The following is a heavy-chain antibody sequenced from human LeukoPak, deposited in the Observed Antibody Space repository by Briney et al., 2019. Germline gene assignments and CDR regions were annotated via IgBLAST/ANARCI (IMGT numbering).Heavy chain of an antibody. CDR2: ISSSSSYI. D-gene: IGHD6-13*01. J-gene: IGHJ4*02. CDR1: GFTFSSYS. V-gene: IGHV3-21*01. CDR3: ARDQGAAAGNDY. Sequence: GGSLRLSCAASGFTFSSYSMNWVRQAPGKGLEWVSSISSSSSYIYYADSVKGRFTISRDNAKNSLYLQMNSLRAEDTAVYYCARDQGAAAGNDYWGQGTLVIVSS.